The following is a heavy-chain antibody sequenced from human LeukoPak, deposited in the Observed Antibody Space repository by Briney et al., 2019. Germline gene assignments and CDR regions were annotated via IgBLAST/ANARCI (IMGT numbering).Heavy chain of an antibody. Sequence: PSETLSLTCAVYGGSFSGYYWSWIRQPPGKGLEWIGEINHSGSTNYNPSLKSRVTISVDTSKNQFSLKLSPVTAADTAVYYCARARVFGVVPFDYWGQGTLVTVSS. V-gene: IGHV4-34*01. CDR3: ARARVFGVVPFDY. CDR1: GGSFSGYY. J-gene: IGHJ4*02. CDR2: INHSGST. D-gene: IGHD3-3*01.